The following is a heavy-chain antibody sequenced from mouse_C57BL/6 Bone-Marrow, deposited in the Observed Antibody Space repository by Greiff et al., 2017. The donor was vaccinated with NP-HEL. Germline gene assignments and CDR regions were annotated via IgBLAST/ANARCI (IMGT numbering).Heavy chain of an antibody. CDR3: ARDGLITTVVATNYFDY. V-gene: IGHV1-55*01. Sequence: VQLQQSGAELVKPGASVKMSCKASGYTFTSYWITWVKQRPGQGLEWIGDIYPGSGSTNYNEKFKSKATLTVDTSSSTAYMQLSSLTSEDSAVYYCARDGLITTVVATNYFDYWGQGTTLTVSS. D-gene: IGHD1-1*01. CDR1: GYTFTSYW. J-gene: IGHJ2*01. CDR2: IYPGSGST.